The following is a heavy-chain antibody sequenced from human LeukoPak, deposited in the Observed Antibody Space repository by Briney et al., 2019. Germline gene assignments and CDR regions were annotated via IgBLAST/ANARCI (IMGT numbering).Heavy chain of an antibody. Sequence: GGSLRLSCAASGFTFSNAWMSWVRQAPGKGLEWVGRIKSKTGGGTTDYAAPVKGRFTISRDDSKNTLYLQMNSLKTEDTAVYYCTTEGYDYVWGSYRRPIDYWGQGTLVTVSS. CDR1: GFTFSNAW. CDR3: TTEGYDYVWGSYRRPIDY. CDR2: IKSKTGGGTT. V-gene: IGHV3-15*01. J-gene: IGHJ4*02. D-gene: IGHD3-16*02.